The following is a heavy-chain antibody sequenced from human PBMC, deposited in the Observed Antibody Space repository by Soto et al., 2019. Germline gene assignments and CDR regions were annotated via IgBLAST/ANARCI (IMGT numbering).Heavy chain of an antibody. V-gene: IGHV4-39*01. D-gene: IGHD6-19*01. CDR1: GGSIGSGGYS. CDR2: IFYSGST. J-gene: IGHJ4*02. Sequence: PSETLSLTCAVSGGSIGSGGYSWGWIRQPPGKGLEWIGTIFYSGSTYYNPSLKSRVTISVDTSKNQFSLRLISVTAADTALYYCARRYGWLYFDYWGQGSLVTVSS. CDR3: ARRYGWLYFDY.